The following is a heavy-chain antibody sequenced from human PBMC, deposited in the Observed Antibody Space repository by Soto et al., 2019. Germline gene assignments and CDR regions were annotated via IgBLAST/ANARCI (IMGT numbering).Heavy chain of an antibody. J-gene: IGHJ6*02. Sequence: GGSLRLSCAASGFTFSSYWMSWVRQAPGKGLEWVANIKQDGSEKYYVDSVKGRFTISRDNAKNSLYLQMNSLRDEDTAVYYCARVGPLTTNYGMDVWGQGTTVTVSS. CDR1: GFTFSSYW. CDR2: IKQDGSEK. CDR3: ARVGPLTTNYGMDV. V-gene: IGHV3-7*01. D-gene: IGHD4-4*01.